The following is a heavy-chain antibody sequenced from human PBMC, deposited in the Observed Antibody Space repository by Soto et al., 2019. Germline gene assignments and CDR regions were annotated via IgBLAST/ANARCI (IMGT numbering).Heavy chain of an antibody. CDR3: AKDLPQADAFDI. V-gene: IGHV3-30*18. CDR2: ISYDGSNK. CDR1: GFTFSSYG. J-gene: IGHJ3*02. Sequence: PWGSLRLSCAASGFTFSSYGMHWVRQAPGKGLEWVAVISYDGSNKYYADSVKGRFTISRDNSKNTLYLQMNSLRAEDTAVYYCAKDLPQADAFDIWGQGTMVTVSS.